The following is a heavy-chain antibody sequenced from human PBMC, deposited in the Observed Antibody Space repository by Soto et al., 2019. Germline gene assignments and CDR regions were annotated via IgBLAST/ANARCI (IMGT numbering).Heavy chain of an antibody. D-gene: IGHD3-16*01. CDR2: ISAYNGNT. J-gene: IGHJ5*02. V-gene: IGHV1-18*04. CDR3: ARFWSGPVWNWFDP. Sequence: QVQLVQSGAEVKKPGASGKVSCKPSGYTFPSYGISWVRQAPGQGLEWMGWISAYNGNTNYAQKLQGRVTMTTDTSTSTAYMELRSLRSDDTAVYYCARFWSGPVWNWFDPWGQGTLVTVSS. CDR1: GYTFPSYG.